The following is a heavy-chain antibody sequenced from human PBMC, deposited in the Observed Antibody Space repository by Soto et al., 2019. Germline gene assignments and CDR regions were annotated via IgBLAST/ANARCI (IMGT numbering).Heavy chain of an antibody. CDR1: GGSVSSGGYY. V-gene: IGHV4-31*03. Sequence: QVQLQESGPGLVKPSQTLSLTCTVSGGSVSSGGYYWSWIRQHPGTGLEWIGYIYYSGTTYFNPSLKSRASISLYTSKNEFSLKLTSVTAADTAVYYCARRALPQCINGICYKDGFWDYWGQGALVTVSS. J-gene: IGHJ4*02. CDR3: ARRALPQCINGICYKDGFWDY. CDR2: IYYSGTT. D-gene: IGHD2-8*01.